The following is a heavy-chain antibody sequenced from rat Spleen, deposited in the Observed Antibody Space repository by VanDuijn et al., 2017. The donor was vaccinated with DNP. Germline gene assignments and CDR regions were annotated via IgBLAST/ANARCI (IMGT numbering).Heavy chain of an antibody. J-gene: IGHJ1*01. CDR1: GYSITSCC. CDR3: ARGNDGYYPNWYFDF. D-gene: IGHD1-12*03. Sequence: EVQLQESGPGLVEPSQSLSLTCSVTGYSITSCCRWTWIRKFPGNKMEWIGYISYSGSTGYNPSLKSRISITRDTSKNQFFLQLNSISTEDTAIYYCARGNDGYYPNWYFDFWGPGTMVTESS. V-gene: IGHV3-1*01. CDR2: ISYSGST.